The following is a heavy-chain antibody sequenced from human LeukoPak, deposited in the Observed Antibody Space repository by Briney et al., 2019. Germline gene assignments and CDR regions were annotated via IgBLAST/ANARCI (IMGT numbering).Heavy chain of an antibody. CDR1: GYTFTSYG. CDR3: AREVTDFNTSWLVLDAYYFDY. CDR2: ISAYNGNT. D-gene: IGHD6-19*01. J-gene: IGHJ4*02. V-gene: IGHV1-18*01. Sequence: ASVKVSCKASGYTFTSYGISWVRQAPGQGLEWMGWISAYNGNTNYAQKLQGRVTMTTDTSTSTAYMELRSLRSDDTAVYYCAREVTDFNTSWLVLDAYYFDYWGQGTLVTVSS.